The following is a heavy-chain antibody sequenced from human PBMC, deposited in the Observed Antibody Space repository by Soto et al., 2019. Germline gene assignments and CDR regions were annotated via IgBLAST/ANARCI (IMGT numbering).Heavy chain of an antibody. CDR3: ARQAGGDYEFDY. CDR1: GGSISSYY. CDR2: IYYSGST. D-gene: IGHD4-17*01. Sequence: LSLTCTVSGGSISSYYWSWIRQPPGKGLEWIGYIYYSGSTNYNPSLKSRVTISVDTSKNQFSLKLSSVTAADTAVYYCARQAGGDYEFDYWGQGTLVTVSS. J-gene: IGHJ4*02. V-gene: IGHV4-59*08.